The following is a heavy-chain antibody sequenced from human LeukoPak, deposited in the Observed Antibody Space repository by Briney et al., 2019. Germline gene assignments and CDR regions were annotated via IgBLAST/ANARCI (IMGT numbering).Heavy chain of an antibody. V-gene: IGHV1-69*06. CDR1: GGTFSSYA. CDR2: IIPIFGTA. D-gene: IGHD3-10*01. CDR3: ARDESGSGSYFDY. Sequence: ASVKVSCKASGGTFSSYAISWGRQAPGQGLEWMGGIIPIFGTANYAQKFQGRVTITADKSTSTAYMELSSLRSEDTAVYYCARDESGSGSYFDYWGQGTLVTVSS. J-gene: IGHJ4*02.